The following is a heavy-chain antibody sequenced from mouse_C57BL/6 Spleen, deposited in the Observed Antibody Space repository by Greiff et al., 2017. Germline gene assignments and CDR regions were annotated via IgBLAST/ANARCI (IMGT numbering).Heavy chain of an antibody. J-gene: IGHJ1*03. D-gene: IGHD1-1*01. CDR2: ISSGSSTI. CDR1: GFTFSDYG. V-gene: IGHV5-17*01. Sequence: EVNLVESGGGLVKPGGSLKLSCAASGFTFSDYGMHWVRQAPEKGLEWVAYISSGSSTIYYADTVKGRFTISRDNAKNTLFLQMTSLRSEDTAMYYCARILITTVVDWYFDVWGTGTTVTVSS. CDR3: ARILITTVVDWYFDV.